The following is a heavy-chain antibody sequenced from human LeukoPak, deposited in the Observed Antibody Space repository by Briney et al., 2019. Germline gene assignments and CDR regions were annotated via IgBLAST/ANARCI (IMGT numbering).Heavy chain of an antibody. CDR2: IYYSGST. V-gene: IGHV4-59*01. J-gene: IGHJ5*02. CDR3: ARAFMAARDWFDP. CDR1: GGSLSSYY. D-gene: IGHD5-24*01. Sequence: PSETLSLTCTVSGGSLSSYYWSWIRQPPGKGLEWIGYIYYSGSTNYNPSLKSRVTISVDTSKNQFSLKLSSVTAADTAVYYCARAFMAARDWFDPWGQGTLVTVSS.